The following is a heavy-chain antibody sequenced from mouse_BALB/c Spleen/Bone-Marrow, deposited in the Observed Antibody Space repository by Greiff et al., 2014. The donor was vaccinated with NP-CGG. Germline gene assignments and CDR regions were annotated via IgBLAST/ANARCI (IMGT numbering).Heavy chain of an antibody. Sequence: QVQLQQSGAELVRPGTSVKMSCKAAGYTFTNYWIGWVAQRPGHGLEWIGDINWGGGYINYNEKFKGKATLTADTSSSTAYMQLSSLTSEDSAIYYCAREGAYWGQGTLVTVSA. CDR3: AREGAY. V-gene: IGHV1-63*02. J-gene: IGHJ3*01. CDR1: GYTFTNYW. CDR2: INWGGGYI.